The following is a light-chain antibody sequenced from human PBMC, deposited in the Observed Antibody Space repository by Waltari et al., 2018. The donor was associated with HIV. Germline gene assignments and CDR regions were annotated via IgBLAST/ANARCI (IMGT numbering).Light chain of an antibody. CDR2: GSS. CDR3: QQYNSWPRM. Sequence: DIVMTQSPATLSVSPGERVTLSCRASQSISGNLAWYQQRRGQAPRLLIYGSSTRASGIPARFSGSGSGPECSLTISSLQSEDFAIYYCQQYNSWPRMFGQGTKLEI. V-gene: IGKV3-15*01. CDR1: QSISGN. J-gene: IGKJ1*01.